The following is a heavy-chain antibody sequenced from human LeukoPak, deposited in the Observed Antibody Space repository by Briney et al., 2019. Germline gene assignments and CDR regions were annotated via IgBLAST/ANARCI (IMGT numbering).Heavy chain of an antibody. CDR3: ASSSLWFGEF. V-gene: IGHV4-61*02. CDR2: IYTSGST. CDR1: GGSISSGSYY. Sequence: PSQALSLTCTVSGGSISSGSYYWGWIRQPAGKGLEWIGRIYTSGSTNYNPSLKSRVTISVDTSKNQFSLKLSSVTAADTAVYYCASSSLWFGEFWGQGTLVTVSS. D-gene: IGHD3-10*01. J-gene: IGHJ4*02.